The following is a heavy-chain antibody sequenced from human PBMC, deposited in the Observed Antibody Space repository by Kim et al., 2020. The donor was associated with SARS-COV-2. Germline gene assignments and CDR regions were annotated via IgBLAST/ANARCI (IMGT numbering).Heavy chain of an antibody. J-gene: IGHJ6*02. CDR1: GGSISSSNW. CDR2: IYHSGST. V-gene: IGHV4-4*02. CDR3: ATFLAARRYYYYYGMDV. Sequence: SETLSLTCAVSGGSISSSNWWSWVRQPPGKGLEWIGEIYHSGSTNYNPSLKSRVTISGDKSKNQFSLKLSSVTAADTAVYYCATFLAARRYYYYYGMDVWGQGTTVTVSS. D-gene: IGHD6-6*01.